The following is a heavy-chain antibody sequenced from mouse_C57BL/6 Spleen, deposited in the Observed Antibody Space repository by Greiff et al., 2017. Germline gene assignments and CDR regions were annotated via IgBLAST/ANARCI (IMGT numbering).Heavy chain of an antibody. D-gene: IGHD3-2*02. Sequence: VQLKESGPELVKPGASVKMSCKASGYTFTDYNMHWVKQSHGKSLEWIGYINPNNGGTSYNQKFKGKATLTVNKSSSTAYMELRSLTSEDSAVYYCARRGTAQAYFDYWGQGTTLTVSS. CDR2: INPNNGGT. J-gene: IGHJ2*01. V-gene: IGHV1-22*01. CDR3: ARRGTAQAYFDY. CDR1: GYTFTDYN.